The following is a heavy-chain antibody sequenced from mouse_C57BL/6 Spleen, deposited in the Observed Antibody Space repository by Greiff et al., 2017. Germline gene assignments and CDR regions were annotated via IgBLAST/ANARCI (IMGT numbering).Heavy chain of an antibody. CDR1: GYAFSSSW. J-gene: IGHJ4*01. Sequence: VKLQESGPELVKPGASVKISCKASGYAFSSSWMNWVKQRPGKGLEWIGRIYPGDGDTNYNGKFKGKATLTADKSSSTAYMQLSSLTSEDSAVYFCARSEDYDGYAMDYWGQGTSVTVSS. CDR3: ARSEDYDGYAMDY. D-gene: IGHD2-4*01. V-gene: IGHV1-82*01. CDR2: IYPGDGDT.